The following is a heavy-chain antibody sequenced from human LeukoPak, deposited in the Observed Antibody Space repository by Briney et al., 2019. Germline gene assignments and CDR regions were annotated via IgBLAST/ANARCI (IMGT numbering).Heavy chain of an antibody. CDR3: ARRNVLTEGEAFDI. Sequence: SETLSLTCTVSGGSISSYYWTWIRQPPGEGLEWIGYIYNSRSTSYNPSLNSRVTISVDASKNQFSLKLNSVTAADTAVYYCARRNVLTEGEAFDIWGQGTMVTVSS. CDR2: IYNSRST. CDR1: GGSISSYY. V-gene: IGHV4-59*08. D-gene: IGHD3-9*01. J-gene: IGHJ3*02.